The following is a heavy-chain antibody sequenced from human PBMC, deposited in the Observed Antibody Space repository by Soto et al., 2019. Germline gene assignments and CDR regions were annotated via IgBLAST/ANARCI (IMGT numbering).Heavy chain of an antibody. V-gene: IGHV3-74*01. CDR1: GFTFSNYW. CDR2: VDGEGSGT. Sequence: GGSLRLSCAASGFTFSNYWMHWVRQAPGKGLVWVSRVDGEGSGTSYADSVKGRFTISRDNAKNTLYLQMNSLRSEDTAVYYCGSVFEYWGQGTPVTVSS. J-gene: IGHJ4*02. CDR3: GSVFEY.